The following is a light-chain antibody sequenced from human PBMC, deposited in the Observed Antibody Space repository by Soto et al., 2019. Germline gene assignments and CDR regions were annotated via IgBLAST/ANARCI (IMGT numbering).Light chain of an antibody. CDR1: QSLRNW. V-gene: IGKV1-5*03. J-gene: IGKJ1*01. CDR2: KAS. Sequence: DIQMTQSPSTLSASVGHRVTITCRASQSLRNWLAWYQQKPGKAPKLLIYKASSLESGVPSRFSGSGSGAEFTLTINGLQPDDFATYYCQQYDTHSWTFGQGTKVDIK. CDR3: QQYDTHSWT.